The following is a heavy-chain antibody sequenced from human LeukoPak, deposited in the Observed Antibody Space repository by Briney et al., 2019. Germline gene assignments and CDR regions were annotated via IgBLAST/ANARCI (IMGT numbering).Heavy chain of an antibody. V-gene: IGHV1-18*01. CDR1: GYTFIDYG. Sequence: GASVKVSCKASGYTFIDYGISWVRQAPGQGPEWMGWISTYNGNTNYAQKFQGRVTMTTDTSTNTAYMELRSLKSDDTALYCCARRGDHEYGGKVSLDWGQGTLVTVSS. CDR2: ISTYNGNT. D-gene: IGHD4-23*01. CDR3: ARRGDHEYGGKVSLD. J-gene: IGHJ4*02.